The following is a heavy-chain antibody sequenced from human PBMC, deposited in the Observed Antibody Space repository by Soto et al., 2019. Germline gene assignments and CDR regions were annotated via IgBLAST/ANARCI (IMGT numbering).Heavy chain of an antibody. V-gene: IGHV4-34*01. Sequence: SETLSLACAVYGGYFSGYYCSWIRQPPGKGLEWIGEINHSGSTNYNPSLKSRVTISVDTSKNQFSLKLSPVTAADTAVYYCARFVRGSPDYFDYWGQGTLVTVSS. D-gene: IGHD3-10*02. CDR3: ARFVRGSPDYFDY. CDR1: GGYFSGYY. CDR2: INHSGST. J-gene: IGHJ4*02.